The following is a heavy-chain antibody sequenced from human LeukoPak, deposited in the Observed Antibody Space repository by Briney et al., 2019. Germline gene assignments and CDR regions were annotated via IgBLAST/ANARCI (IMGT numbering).Heavy chain of an antibody. J-gene: IGHJ4*02. Sequence: GGSLRLSCAASGFTFSSYSMNWVRQAPGKGLEWVAIISYDGSNKYYADSVKGRFTISRDNSKNTLYLQMNSLRAEDTAVYSCARDSSWDWGQGTLVTVSS. D-gene: IGHD7-27*01. CDR1: GFTFSSYS. V-gene: IGHV3-30*03. CDR2: ISYDGSNK. CDR3: ARDSSWD.